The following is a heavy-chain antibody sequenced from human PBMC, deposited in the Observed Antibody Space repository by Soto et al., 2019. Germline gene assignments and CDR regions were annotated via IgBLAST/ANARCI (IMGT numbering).Heavy chain of an antibody. J-gene: IGHJ4*02. CDR1: GGSISSYY. Sequence: PSETLSLTCTVSGGSISSYYWSWIRQPPGKGLEWIGYIYYSGSTNYNPSPKSRVTISVDTSKNQFSLKLSSVTAADTAVYYCARYHYGDFIYWGQGTLVTVSS. CDR3: ARYHYGDFIY. V-gene: IGHV4-59*08. D-gene: IGHD4-17*01. CDR2: IYYSGST.